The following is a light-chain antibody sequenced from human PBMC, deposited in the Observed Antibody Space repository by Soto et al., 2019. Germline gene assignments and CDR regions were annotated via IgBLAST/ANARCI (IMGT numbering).Light chain of an antibody. V-gene: IGKV1-6*02. J-gene: IGKJ1*01. CDR1: QDIGND. CDR3: LQDHDYPWT. CDR2: AAS. Sequence: IQMTQSPSSLSVSVTDRVTITCRASQDIGNDLGWYQQRPGEAPELLLYAASTLRSGVPSRFSGSGSGTQFTHTINNLQPEDSATYFCLQDHDYPWTFGHGTKVEV.